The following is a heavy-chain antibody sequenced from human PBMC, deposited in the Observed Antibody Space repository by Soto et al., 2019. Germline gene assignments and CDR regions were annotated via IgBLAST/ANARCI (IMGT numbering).Heavy chain of an antibody. D-gene: IGHD5-18*01. CDR1: GGSISSYY. J-gene: IGHJ4*02. Sequence: SETLSLTCTVSGGSISSYYWSWIRQPPAKGLEWIGYIYYSGSTNYNPSLKSRVTISVDTSKNQFSLKLSSVTAADTAVYYCARTLYSYGPRFDYWGQGTLVTVSS. V-gene: IGHV4-59*01. CDR3: ARTLYSYGPRFDY. CDR2: IYYSGST.